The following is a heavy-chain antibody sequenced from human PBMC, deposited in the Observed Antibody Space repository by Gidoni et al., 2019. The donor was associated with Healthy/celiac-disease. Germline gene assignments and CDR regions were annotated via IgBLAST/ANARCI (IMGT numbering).Heavy chain of an antibody. CDR2: IIGSGGST. Sequence: EVQLLVSGGGLVQPGGSLRLSCAASGFTFSGYAMSWVRQAPGKGLVWVSSIIGSGGSTYYADSVKVRFTISRDNSKNTLYLQMNSLRAEDTAVYYCAKDVLWFGELPPIDFDYWGQGTLVTVSS. CDR3: AKDVLWFGELPPIDFDY. CDR1: GFTFSGYA. V-gene: IGHV3-23*01. D-gene: IGHD3-10*01. J-gene: IGHJ4*02.